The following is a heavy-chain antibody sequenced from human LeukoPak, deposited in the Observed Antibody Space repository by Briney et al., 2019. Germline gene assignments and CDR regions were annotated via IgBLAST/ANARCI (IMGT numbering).Heavy chain of an antibody. CDR2: ISGSGAGT. D-gene: IGHD2-21*01. J-gene: IGHJ6*03. CDR3: AAISSYYYMDV. Sequence: GALRLSCAASGFTFSSYGMSWVRQAPGKGLEWVSGISGSGAGTHYADSVKGRFTISRDNSENTLYLQMNSLRAEDTAVYYRAAISSYYYMDVWGKGTTVTISS. CDR1: GFTFSSYG. V-gene: IGHV3-23*01.